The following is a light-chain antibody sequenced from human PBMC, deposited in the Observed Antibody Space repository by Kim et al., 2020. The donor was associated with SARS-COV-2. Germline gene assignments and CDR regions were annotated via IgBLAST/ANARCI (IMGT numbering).Light chain of an antibody. Sequence: GQRVTISCSGSVSNVGRNTVNWYQQLPGTAPKLLIFGYNKRPSGVPDRFSGSKSGTSASLAISGLQSEDEADYYCAAWDDNLNGVGFGGGTQLTVL. CDR2: GYN. CDR3: AAWDDNLNGVG. V-gene: IGLV1-44*01. J-gene: IGLJ2*01. CDR1: VSNVGRNT.